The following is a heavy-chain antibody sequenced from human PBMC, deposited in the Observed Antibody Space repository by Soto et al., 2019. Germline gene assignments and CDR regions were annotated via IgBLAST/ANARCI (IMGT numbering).Heavy chain of an antibody. D-gene: IGHD3-9*01. CDR2: IIPILGIA. CDR1: GGTFSSYT. Sequence: GASVKVSCKASGGTFSSYTISWVRQAPGQGLEWMGRIIPILGIANYAQKFQGRVTITADKSTSTAYMELSSLRSEDTAVYYCARSGYFDWFPFAYWGQGTLVTSPQ. CDR3: ARSGYFDWFPFAY. J-gene: IGHJ4*02. V-gene: IGHV1-69*02.